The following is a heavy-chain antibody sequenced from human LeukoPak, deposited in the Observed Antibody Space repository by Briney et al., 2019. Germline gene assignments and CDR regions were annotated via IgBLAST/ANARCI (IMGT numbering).Heavy chain of an antibody. D-gene: IGHD2-2*01. V-gene: IGHV1-3*01. CDR2: IHAGNGDT. CDR3: ARDRLMGVAPFDP. CDR1: GYTFTKYA. Sequence: ASVEVSCKTSGYTFTKYAMHWVRQAPGQSLEWMGWIHAGNGDTRFSQTFQGRVTITRDTSASTVYMELSSLRSEDTAVYYCARDRLMGVAPFDPWGQGTLVTVSS. J-gene: IGHJ5*02.